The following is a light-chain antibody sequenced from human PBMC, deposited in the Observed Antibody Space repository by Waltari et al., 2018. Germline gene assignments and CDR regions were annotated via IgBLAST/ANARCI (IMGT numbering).Light chain of an antibody. CDR2: EVT. Sequence: QSALTQPASVSGSPGPSIPLPCTGTTSDVGRSNFVPWYQQHPGKPPKLMIYEVTNRPSGLSNRFSGSKSGNTASLTITELQAEDEADYYCSSYAGNDLVIFGGGTKLTVL. CDR3: SSYAGNDLVI. J-gene: IGLJ2*01. V-gene: IGLV2-14*01. CDR1: TSDVGRSNF.